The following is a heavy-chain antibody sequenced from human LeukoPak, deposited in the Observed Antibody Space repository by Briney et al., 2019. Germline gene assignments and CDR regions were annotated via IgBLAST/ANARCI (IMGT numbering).Heavy chain of an antibody. D-gene: IGHD6-13*01. J-gene: IGHJ6*02. Sequence: KPSETLSLTCTVSGGSISSYYWSWIRQPAGKGLEWIGRIYTSGSTNYNPSLKSRVTTSVDTSKNQFSLKLSSVTAADTAVYYCARVGSSWSEGYYYYYGMDVWGQGTTVTVSS. CDR3: ARVGSSWSEGYYYYYGMDV. V-gene: IGHV4-4*07. CDR1: GGSISSYY. CDR2: IYTSGST.